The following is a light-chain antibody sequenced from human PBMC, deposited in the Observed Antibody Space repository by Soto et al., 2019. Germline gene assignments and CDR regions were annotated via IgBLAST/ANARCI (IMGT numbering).Light chain of an antibody. J-gene: IGLJ1*01. CDR2: EVS. Sequence: QPVLTQPASVSGSPGQSITISCTGTSSDVGGYNYVSWYQQHPGKAPKLMIYEVSNRPSGVSNRFSGSKSGNTASLTISGLQAEDEADYYCSSYTSSSTPSVFGTGTKLTVL. V-gene: IGLV2-14*01. CDR3: SSYTSSSTPSV. CDR1: SSDVGGYNY.